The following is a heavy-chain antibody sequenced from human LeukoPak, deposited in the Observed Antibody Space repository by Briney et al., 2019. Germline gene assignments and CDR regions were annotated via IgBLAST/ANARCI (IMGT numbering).Heavy chain of an antibody. CDR3: ARVGTVVTPYFDY. V-gene: IGHV4-4*02. CDR1: GVSISSSNS. D-gene: IGHD4-23*01. Sequence: SGTLSLTCAVSGVSISSSNSWSWVRQPPGKGVEWIGEIYHSGSTNYNPSLKSRVTISVDKSKNQFSLKLSSVTAADTAVYYCARVGTVVTPYFDYWGQGTLVTVSS. J-gene: IGHJ4*02. CDR2: IYHSGST.